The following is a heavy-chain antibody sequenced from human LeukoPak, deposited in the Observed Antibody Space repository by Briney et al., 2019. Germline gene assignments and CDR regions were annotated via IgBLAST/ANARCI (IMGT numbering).Heavy chain of an antibody. CDR2: ITSSGRTP. V-gene: IGHV3-23*01. D-gene: IGHD3-10*01. Sequence: PGGSLRLSCEASGFTFNTHAMSGVRQAPGKGLEWVASITSSGRTPYYTDSVKGRFTISRDNSKNTLYLQMNSLRGEDTAVYYCAKDRPNFYETSGSYYKIKGDFWGQGSLVTVSS. CDR3: AKDRPNFYETSGSYYKIKGDF. J-gene: IGHJ4*02. CDR1: GFTFNTHA.